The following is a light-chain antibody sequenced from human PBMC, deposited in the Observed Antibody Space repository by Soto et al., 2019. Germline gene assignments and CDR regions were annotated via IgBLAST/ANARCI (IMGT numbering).Light chain of an antibody. J-gene: IGKJ1*01. Sequence: DIVMTQSPDSLAVSLGERATINCKSSQSILYSSNNKNHLAWYQQKAGQSPKLLIYWASTRESGVPDRFSGSGSGTDFTLTISSLQAEDVAVYYCQQYYTSPWTFGQGTKVEIK. CDR2: WAS. V-gene: IGKV4-1*01. CDR3: QQYYTSPWT. CDR1: QSILYSSNNKNH.